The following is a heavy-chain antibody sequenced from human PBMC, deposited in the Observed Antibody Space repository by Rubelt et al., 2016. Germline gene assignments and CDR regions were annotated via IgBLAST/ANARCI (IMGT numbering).Heavy chain of an antibody. J-gene: IGHJ4*02. V-gene: IGHV1-18*01. CDR1: GYTFTSYG. CDR3: ARDGVFSSGWYYFDY. D-gene: IGHD6-19*01. CDR2: ISAYNGNT. Sequence: QVQLVQSGAEVKKPGASVKVSCKASGYTFTSYGISWVRQAPGQGLEWMGWISAYNGNTNYAQKLQGRVTMTPDTSTSTVYMELRSLGSDDTAVYYGARDGVFSSGWYYFDYWGQGTLVTVSS.